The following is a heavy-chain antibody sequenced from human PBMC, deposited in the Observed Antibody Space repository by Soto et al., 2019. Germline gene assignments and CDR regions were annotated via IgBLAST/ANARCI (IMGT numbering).Heavy chain of an antibody. Sequence: TGGSLRPSCAASGFTFSSYVMSSVRQAPGKGLEWVSAISGSGGSTNYAESVKGRFTISRDNSKNTLYLQMNSLRAEDTAVYYCAKDLDIVVVVPVTRYGMDVWGQGTTVTVSS. CDR2: ISGSGGST. CDR3: AKDLDIVVVVPVTRYGMDV. D-gene: IGHD2-15*01. J-gene: IGHJ6*02. V-gene: IGHV3-23*01. CDR1: GFTFSSYV.